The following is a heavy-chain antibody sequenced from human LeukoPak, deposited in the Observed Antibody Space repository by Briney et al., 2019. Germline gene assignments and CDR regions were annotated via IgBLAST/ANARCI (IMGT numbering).Heavy chain of an antibody. J-gene: IGHJ4*02. Sequence: GGSLRLSRAASGFTFSSYWMSWVRQAPGKGREWVANIKQDGSEKYYVDSVKGRFTISRDNAKNSLYLQMNSLRAEDTAVYYCAREASIVGGYDLDYWGQGTLVTVSS. CDR1: GFTFSSYW. V-gene: IGHV3-7*01. CDR3: AREASIVGGYDLDY. CDR2: IKQDGSEK. D-gene: IGHD5-12*01.